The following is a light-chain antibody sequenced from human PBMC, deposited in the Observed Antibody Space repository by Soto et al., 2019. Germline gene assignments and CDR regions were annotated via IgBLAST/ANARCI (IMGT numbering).Light chain of an antibody. J-gene: IGLJ3*02. CDR3: QAYDYSLTASV. CDR2: DVT. V-gene: IGLV2-11*01. Sequence: QSALTQPRSVSGSPGQSVTISCTGTSSDVGTYDFVSWYQQLPVKAPKLIIYDVTKRPSGVPDRFSGSKSGTSASLAITGLQAEDEADYYCQAYDYSLTASVFGGGTKLTVL. CDR1: SSDVGTYDF.